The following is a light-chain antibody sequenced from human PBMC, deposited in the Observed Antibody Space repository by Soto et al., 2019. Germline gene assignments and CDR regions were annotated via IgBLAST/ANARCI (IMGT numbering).Light chain of an antibody. V-gene: IGKV1-9*01. Sequence: FLSASVGDRVTIPCRASQDVSDYLAWYQHAPGKAPNLLIYAAYTLQSGVPSRFSGSGSGTEFSLTITSLQPEDFATYYCQYLNGAPTITFGQGTRLEIK. CDR3: QYLNGAPTIT. CDR1: QDVSDY. J-gene: IGKJ5*01. CDR2: AAY.